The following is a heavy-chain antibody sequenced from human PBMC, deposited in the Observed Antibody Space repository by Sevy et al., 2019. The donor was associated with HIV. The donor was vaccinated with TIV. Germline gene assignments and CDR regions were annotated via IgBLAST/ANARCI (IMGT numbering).Heavy chain of an antibody. CDR3: ARKGEGYNQYYFDY. CDR2: IYYSGRT. Sequence: SETLSLTCNVSGGSTRSSTYLWGWIRQPPGKGLEWIGDIYYSGRTHYSPSLTSRVTISVDTSKNQFSLKLSSVTAEDTAVYYCARKGEGYNQYYFDYWGQGILVTASS. D-gene: IGHD5-12*01. J-gene: IGHJ4*02. V-gene: IGHV4-39*01. CDR1: GGSTRSSTYL.